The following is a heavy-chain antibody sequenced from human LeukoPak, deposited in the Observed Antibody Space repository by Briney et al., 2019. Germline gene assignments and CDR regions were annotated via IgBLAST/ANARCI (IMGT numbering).Heavy chain of an antibody. CDR3: ARSHGYYYGMDV. V-gene: IGHV1-8*01. CDR1: GYTFTSYD. J-gene: IGHJ6*02. Sequence: ASVKVSCKASGYTFTSYDISWVRQATGQGLEWLGWMNPSSGNTGYAQKFQGRVTMTRDTSISTAYMELSSLRSEDTAVYYCARSHGYYYGMDVWGQGTTVTVSS. CDR2: MNPSSGNT.